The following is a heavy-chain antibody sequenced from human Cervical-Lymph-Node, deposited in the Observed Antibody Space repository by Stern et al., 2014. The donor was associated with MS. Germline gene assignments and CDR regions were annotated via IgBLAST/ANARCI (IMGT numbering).Heavy chain of an antibody. CDR3: ARGHIPYAYNYLFDY. Sequence: VHLVESGGGVVQPGTSLRLSCAASGFTFSSYGMHWVRQAPGKGLEWVALAWYDGSTAYYTNSVKGRFTISRDNSKNMLSLQINSLTAEDTAVYYCARGHIPYAYNYLFDYWGQGTLVTVSS. CDR1: GFTFSSYG. CDR2: AWYDGSTA. J-gene: IGHJ4*02. V-gene: IGHV3-33*01. D-gene: IGHD5-24*01.